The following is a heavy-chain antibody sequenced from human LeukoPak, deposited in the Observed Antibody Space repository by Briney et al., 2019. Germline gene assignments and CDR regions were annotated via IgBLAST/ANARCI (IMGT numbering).Heavy chain of an antibody. CDR3: ARDGPGIAAAGTSY. J-gene: IGHJ4*02. D-gene: IGHD6-13*01. Sequence: GSSVKVSCKASGGTFSSYAISWVRQAPGQGLEWMGRIIPIFGTANYARKFQGRVTITTDESTSTAYMELSSLRSEDAAVYYCARDGPGIAAAGTSYWGQGTLVTVSS. CDR2: IIPIFGTA. V-gene: IGHV1-69*05. CDR1: GGTFSSYA.